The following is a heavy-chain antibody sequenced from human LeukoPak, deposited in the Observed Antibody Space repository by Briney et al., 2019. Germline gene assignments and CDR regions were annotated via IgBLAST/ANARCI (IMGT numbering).Heavy chain of an antibody. V-gene: IGHV1-8*01. Sequence: ASVKVSCKASGYTFTSYDINWVRQATGQGLEWMGWMNPNSGNTGYAQKFQGRVTMTRNTSISTAYMELSGLRSEDTAVYYCARARSGCSGYFCLPKNWFDPWGQGTLVTVSS. J-gene: IGHJ5*02. CDR3: ARARSGCSGYFCLPKNWFDP. CDR2: MNPNSGNT. D-gene: IGHD3-22*01. CDR1: GYTFTSYD.